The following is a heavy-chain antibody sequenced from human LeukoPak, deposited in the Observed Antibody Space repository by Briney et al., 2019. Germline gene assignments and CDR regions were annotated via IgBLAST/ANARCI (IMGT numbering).Heavy chain of an antibody. CDR2: IYYSGST. J-gene: IGHJ6*02. D-gene: IGHD2-21*02. CDR1: GGSISSGGYY. V-gene: IGHV4-31*03. Sequence: PSETLSLTCTVSGGSISSGGYYWSWIRQHPGKGLEWIGYIYYSGSTYYNPSLKSRVTISVDTSKNQFSLKLSSVTAADTAVYYCARSRVVTAIPEPAYYYYYGMDVWGQGTTVTVSS. CDR3: ARSRVVTAIPEPAYYYYYGMDV.